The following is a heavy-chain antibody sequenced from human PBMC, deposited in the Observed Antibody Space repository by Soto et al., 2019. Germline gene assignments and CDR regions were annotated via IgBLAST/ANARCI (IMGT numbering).Heavy chain of an antibody. CDR1: GFTFSSYE. D-gene: IGHD3-22*01. J-gene: IGHJ4*02. CDR3: ARSYDSSGYYPILFDY. Sequence: GGSLRLSCAASGFTFSSYEMNWVRQAPGKGLEWVSYISSSGSTIYYADSVKGRFTISRDNAKNSLYLQMNSLRAEDTAVYYCARSYDSSGYYPILFDYWGQGTLVTVSS. V-gene: IGHV3-48*03. CDR2: ISSSGSTI.